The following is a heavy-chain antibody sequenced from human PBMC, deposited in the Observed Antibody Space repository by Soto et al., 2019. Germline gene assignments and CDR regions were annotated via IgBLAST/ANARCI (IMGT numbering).Heavy chain of an antibody. D-gene: IGHD6-13*01. CDR1: GYTFTSYA. CDR2: INAGNGNT. V-gene: IGHV1-3*01. J-gene: IGHJ4*02. CDR3: ARDTAAAGIFDY. Sequence: ASVKVSCKASGYTFTSYAMHWVRQAPGQRLEWMGWINAGNGNTKYSQKFQGRVTITRDTSTSTAYMELRSLRSDDTAVYYCARDTAAAGIFDYWGQGTLVTVSS.